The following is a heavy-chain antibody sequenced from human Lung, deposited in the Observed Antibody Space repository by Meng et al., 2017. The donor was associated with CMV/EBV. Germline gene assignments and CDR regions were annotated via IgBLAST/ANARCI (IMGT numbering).Heavy chain of an antibody. D-gene: IGHD1-26*01. J-gene: IGHJ3*02. CDR1: GYTFTGYY. Sequence: ASVXVSXKASGYTFTGYYIHWVRQAPGQGLEWMGSINHNSGGTKYAQKFQGRVTLTRDTSISTVYMELSRLKTDDTAVYYCARRQWDLRNALDIWGQGTEVTVSS. CDR2: INHNSGGT. CDR3: ARRQWDLRNALDI. V-gene: IGHV1-2*02.